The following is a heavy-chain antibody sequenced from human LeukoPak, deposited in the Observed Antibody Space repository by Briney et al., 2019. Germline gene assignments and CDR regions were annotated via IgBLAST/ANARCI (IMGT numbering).Heavy chain of an antibody. Sequence: ASVKVSCKASGYTFTSYDINWVRQATGQGFEWMGWMNPSSGNTGYAQKFQGRVTITRNTSISTAYMELSSLRSEDTAVYYCARGYYYYYMDVWGKGATVTVSS. J-gene: IGHJ6*03. CDR3: ARGYYYYYMDV. V-gene: IGHV1-8*03. CDR1: GYTFTSYD. CDR2: MNPSSGNT.